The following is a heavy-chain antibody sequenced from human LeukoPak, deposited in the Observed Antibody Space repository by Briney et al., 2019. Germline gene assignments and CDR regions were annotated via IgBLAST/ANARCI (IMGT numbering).Heavy chain of an antibody. CDR3: VSYSGSVDY. CDR1: GFTFSSYG. Sequence: LAGGSLRLSCAASGFTFSSYGMSWVRQAPGKGLEWVSYISSSSNSIYYADSVKGRFTISRDNAKNSLHLQMNSLRGDDTAVYYCVSYSGSVDYWGQGTLVTVSS. J-gene: IGHJ4*02. D-gene: IGHD1-26*01. CDR2: ISSSSNSI. V-gene: IGHV3-48*01.